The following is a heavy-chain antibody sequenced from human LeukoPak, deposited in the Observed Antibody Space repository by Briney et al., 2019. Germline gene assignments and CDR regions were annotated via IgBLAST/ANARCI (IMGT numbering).Heavy chain of an antibody. CDR1: GGSFSGYY. CDR2: INHSGST. Sequence: SETLSLTCAVYGGSFSGYYWSWIRQPPGKGLEWIGEINHSGSTNYNPSLKSRVTISVDTSKNQFSLKLSSVTAAGTAVYYCARGPGGGAYYYYYYGMDVWAQGTTVTVSS. V-gene: IGHV4-34*01. D-gene: IGHD3-16*01. J-gene: IGHJ6*02. CDR3: ARGPGGGAYYYYYYGMDV.